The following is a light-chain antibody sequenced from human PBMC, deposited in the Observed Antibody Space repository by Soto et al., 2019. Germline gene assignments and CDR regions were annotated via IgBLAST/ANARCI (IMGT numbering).Light chain of an antibody. CDR2: GVS. CDR1: SSDVGDYNY. V-gene: IGLV2-14*01. Sequence: QSVLTQPASVSGSPGQSITISCTGTSSDVGDYNYVSWYQQHPDKAPQLIIYGVSDRPPGVSNRFSGSKSGNTASLSISGLQAEDEADYYCGSFTTSSTLVFGGGTQLTVL. J-gene: IGLJ2*01. CDR3: GSFTTSSTLV.